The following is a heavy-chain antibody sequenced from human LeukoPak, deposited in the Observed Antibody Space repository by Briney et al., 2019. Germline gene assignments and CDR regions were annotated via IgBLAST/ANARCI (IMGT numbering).Heavy chain of an antibody. Sequence: GGSXRXXCAASGFTVSSNYMSWVRQAPGKGLEWVSVIYSGGSTYYADSVKGRFTISRDNSKNTLYLQMNSLRAEDTAVYYCAGAVGAAPFDYWGQGTLVTVSS. V-gene: IGHV3-66*01. J-gene: IGHJ4*02. CDR3: AGAVGAAPFDY. D-gene: IGHD2-15*01. CDR2: IYSGGST. CDR1: GFTVSSNY.